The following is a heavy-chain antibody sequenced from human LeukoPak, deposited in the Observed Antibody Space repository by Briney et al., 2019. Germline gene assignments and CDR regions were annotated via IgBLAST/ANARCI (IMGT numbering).Heavy chain of an antibody. CDR1: GGSISSGSYY. CDR3: ARVKAAYDILTGYRNYYYYYMDV. Sequence: ASETLSLTCTVSGGSISSGSYYWSWIRQPAGKGLEWIGRIYTSGSTNYNPSLKSRVTISVDTSKNQFSLKLSFVTAADTAVYYCARVKAAYDILTGYRNYYYYYMDVWGKGTTVTVSS. V-gene: IGHV4-61*02. J-gene: IGHJ6*03. D-gene: IGHD3-9*01. CDR2: IYTSGST.